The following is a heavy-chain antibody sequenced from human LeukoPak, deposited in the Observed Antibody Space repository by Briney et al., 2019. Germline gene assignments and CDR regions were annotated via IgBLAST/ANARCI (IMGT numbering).Heavy chain of an antibody. V-gene: IGHV3-21*01. CDR2: ISSSSSYI. Sequence: GGSLRLSCAASGFTFSSYSMNWVRQAPGKGLEWVSSISSSSSYIYYADSVKGRFAISRDNAKNSLYLQMNSLRAEDTAVYYCDGGNYYYGMDVWGQGTTVTVSS. CDR1: GFTFSSYS. J-gene: IGHJ6*02. D-gene: IGHD3-3*01. CDR3: DGGNYYYGMDV.